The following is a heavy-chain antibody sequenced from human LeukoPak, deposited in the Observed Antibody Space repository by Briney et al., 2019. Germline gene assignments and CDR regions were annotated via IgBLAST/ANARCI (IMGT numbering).Heavy chain of an antibody. Sequence: ASVKVSCKASGYTFTGYYMHWVRQAPGQGLEWMGWINPNSGGTNYAQKFQGRVTMTRDTSISTAYMELSRLRSDDTTVYYCARDGITMVRGVKGYFDYWGQGTLVTVSS. CDR1: GYTFTGYY. CDR3: ARDGITMVRGVKGYFDY. D-gene: IGHD3-10*01. CDR2: INPNSGGT. J-gene: IGHJ4*02. V-gene: IGHV1-2*02.